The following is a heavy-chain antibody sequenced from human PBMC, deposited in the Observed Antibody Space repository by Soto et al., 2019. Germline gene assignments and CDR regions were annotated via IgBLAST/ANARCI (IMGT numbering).Heavy chain of an antibody. CDR2: ISYDGSNK. Sequence: GGSLRLSCAASGFTFSSYAMHWVRQAPGKGLEWVAVISYDGSNKYYADSVKCRFTISRDNSKNTLYLQMNSLRAEDTAVYYCARGARSLYYYGMDVWGQGTTVTVSS. D-gene: IGHD1-26*01. CDR1: GFTFSSYA. V-gene: IGHV3-30-3*01. CDR3: ARGARSLYYYGMDV. J-gene: IGHJ6*02.